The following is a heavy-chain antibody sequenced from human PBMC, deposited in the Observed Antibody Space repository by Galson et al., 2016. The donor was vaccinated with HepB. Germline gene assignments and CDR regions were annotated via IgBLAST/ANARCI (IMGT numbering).Heavy chain of an antibody. CDR3: ATITFAHGFDL. V-gene: IGHV4-59*12. J-gene: IGHJ3*01. CDR2: IYHLGNT. Sequence: SETLSLTCTVSGASIRRYYWSWIRHSPGKGLEWIGFIYHLGNTDYNPSLESRVTISLDTSKSLFSLIVRSVTAADTAFYYCATITFAHGFDLWGQGAAVTVSS. D-gene: IGHD3-10*01. CDR1: GASIRRYY.